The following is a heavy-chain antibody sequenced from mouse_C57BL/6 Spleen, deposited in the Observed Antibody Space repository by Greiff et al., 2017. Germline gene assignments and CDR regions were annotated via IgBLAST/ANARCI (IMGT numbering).Heavy chain of an antibody. CDR3: KRLYDDSAGFAY. Sequence: VQLQQSGPVLARPGASVKMSCKTSGYTFTSYWMHWVKQRPGQGLEWIGAIYPGNSDTSYNQKFKGKAKLTAVTSASTAYMELSSLTNEDSAVYYWKRLYDDSAGFAYWGQGTLVTVSA. V-gene: IGHV1-5*01. D-gene: IGHD2-4*01. CDR1: GYTFTSYW. J-gene: IGHJ3*01. CDR2: IYPGNSDT.